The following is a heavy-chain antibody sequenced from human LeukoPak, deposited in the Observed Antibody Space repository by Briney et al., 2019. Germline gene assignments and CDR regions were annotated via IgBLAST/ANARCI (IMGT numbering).Heavy chain of an antibody. J-gene: IGHJ4*02. Sequence: GGSLRLSCAASGFTVSSNYVSWVRQAPGRGLEWVSVIYSGGSTYYADSVKGRFTISRDNSKNTLYLQMNSLRAEDTAVYYCARDHGSGSYWGPKFDYWGQGTLVTVSS. CDR1: GFTVSSNY. CDR2: IYSGGST. CDR3: ARDHGSGSYWGPKFDY. V-gene: IGHV3-66*01. D-gene: IGHD1-26*01.